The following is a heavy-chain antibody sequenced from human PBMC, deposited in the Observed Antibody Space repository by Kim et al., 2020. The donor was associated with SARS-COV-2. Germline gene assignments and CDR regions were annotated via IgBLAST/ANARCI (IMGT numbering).Heavy chain of an antibody. CDR3: ARDSRNTIFGVVITHYYYGMDV. CDR1: GYTFTSYA. V-gene: IGHV7-4-1*02. J-gene: IGHJ6*02. Sequence: ASVKVSCKASGYTFTSYAMNWVRQAPGQGLEWMGWINTNTGNPTYAQGFTGRFVFSLDTSVSTAYLQISSLKAEDTAVYYCARDSRNTIFGVVITHYYYGMDVWGQGITVTVSS. CDR2: INTNTGNP. D-gene: IGHD3-3*01.